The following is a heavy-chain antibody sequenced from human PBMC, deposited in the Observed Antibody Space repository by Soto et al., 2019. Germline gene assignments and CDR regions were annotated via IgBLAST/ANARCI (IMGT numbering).Heavy chain of an antibody. Sequence: QVQLVQSGAEVKKPGASVKVSCKASGYTFTSYGISWVRQAPGQGLEWMGWISAYNGNTNYAQKLQGRITMTTDTSTSTAYMELRSLRSDDTAVYYCARAGSVTDEDYYYYYGMDVWGQGTTVTVSS. CDR1: GYTFTSYG. V-gene: IGHV1-18*01. CDR2: ISAYNGNT. CDR3: ARAGSVTDEDYYYYYGMDV. D-gene: IGHD3-10*01. J-gene: IGHJ6*02.